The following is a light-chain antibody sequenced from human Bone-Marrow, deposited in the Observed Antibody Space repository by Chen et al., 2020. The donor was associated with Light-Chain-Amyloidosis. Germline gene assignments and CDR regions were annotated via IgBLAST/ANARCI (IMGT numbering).Light chain of an antibody. Sequence: EIVLTQSPATLSLSPGERAALSCRASQRISKFLAWYQHKPGQAPRHLIYDASIRATGIPARFSGSGSVTDFTLTINSLEPKDFAVYYCQERTNWPLYTFGQGIKLEI. J-gene: IGKJ2*01. CDR3: QERTNWPLYT. CDR2: DAS. CDR1: QRISKF. V-gene: IGKV3-11*01.